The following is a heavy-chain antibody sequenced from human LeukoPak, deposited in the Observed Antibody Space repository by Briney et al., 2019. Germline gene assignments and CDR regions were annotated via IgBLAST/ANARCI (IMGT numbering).Heavy chain of an antibody. Sequence: GVLRLSCAASGFTFSSYWMSWVRQAPGKGLEWVANIKQDGSEKYYVDSVKGRFTISRDNAKNSLYLQMNSLRAEDTAVYYCARDRLSVDAFDIWGQGTMVTVSS. CDR2: IKQDGSEK. CDR3: ARDRLSVDAFDI. D-gene: IGHD3-16*01. J-gene: IGHJ3*02. V-gene: IGHV3-7*01. CDR1: GFTFSSYW.